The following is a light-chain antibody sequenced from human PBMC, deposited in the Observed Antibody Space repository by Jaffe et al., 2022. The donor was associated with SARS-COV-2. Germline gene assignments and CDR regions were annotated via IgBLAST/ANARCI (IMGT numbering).Light chain of an antibody. Sequence: QSVLTQPPSASGTPGQRVTISCSGSSSNVGSNFVYWYQQLPGTAPKLLIYRNTQRPSGVPDRFSASKSGASTSLAITGLRSEDEADYYCAAWDDGPSGFVFGTGTTVTVL. CDR1: SSNVGSNF. J-gene: IGLJ1*01. CDR3: AAWDDGPSGFV. CDR2: RNT. V-gene: IGLV1-47*01.